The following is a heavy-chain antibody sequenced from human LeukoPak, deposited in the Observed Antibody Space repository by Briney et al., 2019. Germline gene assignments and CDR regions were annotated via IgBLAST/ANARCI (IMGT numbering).Heavy chain of an antibody. CDR3: AREGRYRYGYNEYHLYMDI. J-gene: IGHJ6*03. V-gene: IGHV4-61*02. Sequence: SETLSLTCTVSGDSISSGDYYWSWIRQPAGKGLEWIGRISSSGSTNYNPSLKSRVTISVDTSKNQFSLKLSSVTAAETAVYYCAREGRYRYGYNEYHLYMDIWGKGTTVTVSS. CDR1: GDSISSGDYY. CDR2: ISSSGST. D-gene: IGHD5-18*01.